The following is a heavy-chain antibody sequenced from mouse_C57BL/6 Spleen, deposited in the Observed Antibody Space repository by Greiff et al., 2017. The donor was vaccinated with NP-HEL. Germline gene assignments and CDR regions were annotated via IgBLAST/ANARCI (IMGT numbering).Heavy chain of an antibody. V-gene: IGHV2-2*01. CDR3: ARNRQVYYFDY. J-gene: IGHJ2*01. CDR2: IWSGGST. D-gene: IGHD3-2*01. Sequence: VMLVESGPGLVQPSQSLSITCTVSGFSLTSYGVHWVRQSPGKGLEWLGVIWSGGSTDYNAAFISRLSISKDNSKSQVFFKMNSLQADDTAIYYWARNRQVYYFDYWGQGTTLTVSS. CDR1: GFSLTSYG.